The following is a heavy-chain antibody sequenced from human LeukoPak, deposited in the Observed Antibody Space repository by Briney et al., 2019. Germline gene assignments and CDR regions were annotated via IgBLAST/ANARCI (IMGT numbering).Heavy chain of an antibody. D-gene: IGHD3-10*01. CDR1: GFTVSSNY. Sequence: PGGSLRLSCAASGFTVSSNYMGWVRQAPGKGLEWVSVIYSCGSTYYADSVKGRFTISRDNSKNTLYLQMNSLRAEDTAVYYCTREGYYGSGSSPTYYFDYWGQGTLVTVSS. V-gene: IGHV3-66*03. CDR3: TREGYYGSGSSPTYYFDY. CDR2: IYSCGST. J-gene: IGHJ4*02.